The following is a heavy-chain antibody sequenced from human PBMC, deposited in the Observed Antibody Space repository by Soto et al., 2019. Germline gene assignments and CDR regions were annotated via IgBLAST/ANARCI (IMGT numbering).Heavy chain of an antibody. D-gene: IGHD3-9*01. CDR3: ARAALSDILTGDYWQKAYGMDV. V-gene: IGHV3-30-3*01. J-gene: IGHJ6*02. CDR2: ISYDGSNK. CDR1: GFTFSSYA. Sequence: QVQLVESGGGVVQPGRSLRLSCAASGFTFSSYAMHWVRQAPGKGLEWVAVISYDGSNKYYADSVKGRFTISRDNSKNTLYLQMNSLRAEDTAVYYCARAALSDILTGDYWQKAYGMDVWGQGTTVTVSS.